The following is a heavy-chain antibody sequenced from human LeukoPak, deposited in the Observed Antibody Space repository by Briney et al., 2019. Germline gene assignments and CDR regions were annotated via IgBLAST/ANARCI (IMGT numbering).Heavy chain of an antibody. CDR3: ARGRTSNWFDP. V-gene: IGHV4-34*01. CDR1: GGSFSGYY. Sequence: SETLSLTCAVYGGSFSGYYWSWIRQPPGKGLEWIGEINHSGSTNYNPSLKSRVTTSVDTSKNQLSLELTSVTAADTAVYYCARGRTSNWFDPWGLGTLVTVSS. D-gene: IGHD1-14*01. J-gene: IGHJ5*02. CDR2: INHSGST.